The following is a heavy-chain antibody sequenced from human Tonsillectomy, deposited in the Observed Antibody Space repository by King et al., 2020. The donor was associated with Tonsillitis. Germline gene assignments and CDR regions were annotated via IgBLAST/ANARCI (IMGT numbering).Heavy chain of an antibody. Sequence: QLQESGPGLVKPSETLSLTCTVSGGFISSYYWSWIRQPPGKGLAWVAYIYNSGSANYNPSLKSRVTISVDTSKNQFSLKLTSVTAADTAVYYCARVLGGWFDPWGQGTLVTVSS. D-gene: IGHD4/OR15-4a*01. CDR3: ARVLGGWFDP. J-gene: IGHJ5*02. CDR2: IYNSGSA. CDR1: GGFISSYY. V-gene: IGHV4-4*08.